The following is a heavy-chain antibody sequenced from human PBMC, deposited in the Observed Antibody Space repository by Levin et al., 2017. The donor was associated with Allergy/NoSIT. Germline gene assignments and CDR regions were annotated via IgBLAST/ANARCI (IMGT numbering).Heavy chain of an antibody. D-gene: IGHD3-22*01. J-gene: IGHJ4*02. CDR1: GFSFDDYA. CDR3: AKGKFEDSSLFYFNL. V-gene: IGHV3-9*01. Sequence: GGSLRLSCTASGFSFDDYAMHWVRLAPGKGLEWVSGISWNSDNIAYADSVKGRFTISRDNAKNSLYLQMNSLRIEDTALYYCAKGKFEDSSLFYFNLWGQGTLVTVSS. CDR2: ISWNSDNI.